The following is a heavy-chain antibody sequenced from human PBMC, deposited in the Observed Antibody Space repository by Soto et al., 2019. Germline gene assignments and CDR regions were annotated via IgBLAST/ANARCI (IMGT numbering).Heavy chain of an antibody. CDR2: ISWNSGSI. J-gene: IGHJ6*03. V-gene: IGHV3-9*01. CDR1: GFTFDDYA. CDR3: AKPKPRRGYYYYMDV. Sequence: GGSLRLSCAASGFTFDDYAMHWVRQAPGKGLEWVSGISWNSGSIGYADSVKGRFTISRDNAKNSLYLQMNSLRAEDTALYYCAKPKPRRGYYYYMDVWGKGTTVTVSS.